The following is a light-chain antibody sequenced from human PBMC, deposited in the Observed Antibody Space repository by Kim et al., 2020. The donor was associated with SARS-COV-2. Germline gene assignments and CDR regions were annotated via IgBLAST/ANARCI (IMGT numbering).Light chain of an antibody. J-gene: IGLJ2*01. CDR3: CSYAGSYTFP. V-gene: IGLV2-11*01. CDR2: DVS. CDR1: SSDVGGYNY. Sequence: GQSVPISCTGTSSDVGGYNYVSWYQQHPGKAPKLMIYDVSKRPSGVPDRFSGSKSGNTASLTVSGLQAEDEADYYCCSYAGSYTFPFGGGTQLTVL.